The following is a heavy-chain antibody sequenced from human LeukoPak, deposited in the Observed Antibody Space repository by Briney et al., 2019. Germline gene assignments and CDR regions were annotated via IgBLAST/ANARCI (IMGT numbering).Heavy chain of an antibody. CDR1: GGSISSYY. CDR3: ARTSHYVDIAATIPYGIYYFDY. V-gene: IGHV4-59*01. Sequence: SETLSLTCTVSGGSISSYYWSWIRQPPGKGLEWIGYIYYSGSTNYNPSLKSRVTISVKTSKNQFSLKLSSVTAADTAVYYCARTSHYVDIAATIPYGIYYFDYWGQGTLVTVSS. J-gene: IGHJ4*02. D-gene: IGHD5-12*01. CDR2: IYYSGST.